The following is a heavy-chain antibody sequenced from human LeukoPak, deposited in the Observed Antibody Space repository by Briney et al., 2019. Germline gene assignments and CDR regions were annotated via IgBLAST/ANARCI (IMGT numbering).Heavy chain of an antibody. Sequence: PSETLSLTCTVSGASISSFYWSWIRQTPGKGLEWIGYIYYSGSTNYNPSLKSRVTISVDTSKNQFSLKLSSVTAADTAVYYCATVDSSGYYLSYFDYWGQGTLVTVSP. CDR2: IYYSGST. D-gene: IGHD3-22*01. V-gene: IGHV4-59*01. CDR3: ATVDSSGYYLSYFDY. J-gene: IGHJ4*02. CDR1: GASISSFY.